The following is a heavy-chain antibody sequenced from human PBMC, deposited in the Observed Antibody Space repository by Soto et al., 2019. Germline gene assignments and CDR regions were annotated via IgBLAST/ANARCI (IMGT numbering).Heavy chain of an antibody. CDR1: GYTFSNYD. V-gene: IGHV1-8*01. J-gene: IGHJ3*02. D-gene: IGHD5-12*01. Sequence: ASVKVSCKASGYTFSNYDINWVRQATGQGLEWMGWLNPNTDKTGSAQKFQGRVTTTRNTSISTAYLELSGLRSDDTAVYYCARGIKGLPPSAFDIWGQGTRVTVSS. CDR3: ARGIKGLPPSAFDI. CDR2: LNPNTDKT.